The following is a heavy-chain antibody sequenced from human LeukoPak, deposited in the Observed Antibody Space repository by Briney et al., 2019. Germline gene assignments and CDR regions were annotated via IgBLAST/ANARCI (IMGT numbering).Heavy chain of an antibody. Sequence: TGGSLRLSCAASGFTFSNYAMSWVRQAPGKGLEWVSDISGSGDITNYADSVKGRFTISRDSSKNTLFLQMNSLRVEDTAVYYCARIVVVPAVMRGFDYWGQGTLVTVSS. CDR2: ISGSGDIT. D-gene: IGHD2-2*01. J-gene: IGHJ4*02. CDR3: ARIVVVPAVMRGFDY. CDR1: GFTFSNYA. V-gene: IGHV3-23*01.